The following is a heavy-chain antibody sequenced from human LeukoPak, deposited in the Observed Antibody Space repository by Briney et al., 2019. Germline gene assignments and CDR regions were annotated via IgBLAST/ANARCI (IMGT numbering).Heavy chain of an antibody. J-gene: IGHJ2*01. CDR2: MNPNSGNT. CDR1: GYTFTSYD. D-gene: IGHD3-22*01. Sequence: ASVKVSCKASGYTFTSYDINWVRQATGQGLEWMGWMNPNSGNTGYEQKFQGRVTMTRNTSISTAYMELSSLRSEDTAVYYCARGVYYYDSSGYYPGWYFDLWGRGTLVTVSS. CDR3: ARGVYYYDSSGYYPGWYFDL. V-gene: IGHV1-8*01.